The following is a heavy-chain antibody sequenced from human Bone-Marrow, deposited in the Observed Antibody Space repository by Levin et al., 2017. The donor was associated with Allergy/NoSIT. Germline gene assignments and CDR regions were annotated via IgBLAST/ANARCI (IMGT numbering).Heavy chain of an antibody. CDR2: ISYDGSNK. D-gene: IGHD3-10*01. CDR1: GFTFSTFA. J-gene: IGHJ5*02. Sequence: PGESLKISCAASGFTFSTFAMHWVRQAPGKGLEWVAGISYDGSNKYFVDSVKGRFTISRDNPKNTLFLQMSRLTPEDTAVYYCARDHLRMVRGVKTWFDPWGQGTLVTVSS. CDR3: ARDHLRMVRGVKTWFDP. V-gene: IGHV3-30-3*01.